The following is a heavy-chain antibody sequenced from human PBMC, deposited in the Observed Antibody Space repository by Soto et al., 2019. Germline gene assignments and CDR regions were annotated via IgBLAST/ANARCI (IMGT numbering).Heavy chain of an antibody. V-gene: IGHV1-46*01. CDR2: INPSGGST. D-gene: IGHD3-22*01. CDR3: ARGRVHYYDSSGPLFDP. CDR1: GYTFTSYY. J-gene: IGHJ5*02. Sequence: GASVKVSCKASGYTFTSYYMHWVRQAPGQGLEWMGIINPSGGSTSYAQKFQGRVTMTRDTSTSTVYMELSSLRSEDTAVYYCARGRVHYYDSSGPLFDPWGQGTMVTVSS.